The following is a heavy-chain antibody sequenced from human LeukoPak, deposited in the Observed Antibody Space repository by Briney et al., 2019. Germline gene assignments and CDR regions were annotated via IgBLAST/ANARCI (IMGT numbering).Heavy chain of an antibody. Sequence: SETLSLTCTVSGYSISSGYYWGWIRQPPGKGLEWIGSIYHRGSTYYNPSLQSRVTILVDTSKNQFSLKLSSVTAADTAVYYCAREGYFDWLLGLDYWGQGTLVTVSS. CDR2: IYHRGST. CDR1: GYSISSGYY. J-gene: IGHJ4*02. V-gene: IGHV4-38-2*02. CDR3: AREGYFDWLLGLDY. D-gene: IGHD3-9*01.